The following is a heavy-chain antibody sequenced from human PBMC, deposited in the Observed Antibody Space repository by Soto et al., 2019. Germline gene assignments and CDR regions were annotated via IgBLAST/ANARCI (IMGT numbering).Heavy chain of an antibody. J-gene: IGHJ4*02. Sequence: ASVKVSCKTSGYTFTNHGVNWVRQAPGQGLEWMGWISAYNGDTDYAQKFQDRVTMTIDTSTNTVFMELRSLRSDDTAVYYCARDLDYSTSICAYWGQGTPVTVSS. CDR1: GYTFTNHG. CDR3: ARDLDYSTSICAY. V-gene: IGHV1-18*04. CDR2: ISAYNGDT. D-gene: IGHD4-4*01.